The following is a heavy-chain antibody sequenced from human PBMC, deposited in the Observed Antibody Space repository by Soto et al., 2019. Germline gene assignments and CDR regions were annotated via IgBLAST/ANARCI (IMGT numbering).Heavy chain of an antibody. J-gene: IGHJ6*02. Sequence: QVQLVESGGGVVQPGRSLRLSCAASGFTFSSYGMHWVRQAPGKGLEWVAVIWYDGSNKYYADSVKGRSTISRDNSKNTLYLQMNSLRAEDTAVYYCARDRLFRRAVAGTYYYGMDVWGQGTTVTVSS. CDR2: IWYDGSNK. D-gene: IGHD6-19*01. CDR1: GFTFSSYG. CDR3: ARDRLFRRAVAGTYYYGMDV. V-gene: IGHV3-33*01.